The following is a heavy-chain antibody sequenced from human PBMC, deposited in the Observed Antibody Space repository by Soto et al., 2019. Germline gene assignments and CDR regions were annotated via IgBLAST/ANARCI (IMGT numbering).Heavy chain of an antibody. Sequence: QVQLQESGPGLVKPSGTLSLTCAVSGGSISSTNWWSWVRQPPGKGLEWIGEIYHSGNTNYNPSLKSRVPISVGKSKTQFSLKLSSVTAAATAVYFCARIAAAGTRFDYWGQGTLVTVSS. J-gene: IGHJ4*02. CDR2: IYHSGNT. D-gene: IGHD6-13*01. CDR3: ARIAAAGTRFDY. V-gene: IGHV4-4*02. CDR1: GGSISSTNW.